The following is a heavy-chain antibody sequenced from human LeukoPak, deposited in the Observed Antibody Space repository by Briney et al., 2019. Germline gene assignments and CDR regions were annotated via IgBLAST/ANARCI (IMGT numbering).Heavy chain of an antibody. D-gene: IGHD6-13*01. CDR2: TYYRSKWYN. CDR3: ARMAAAGRRGAFDI. J-gene: IGHJ3*02. CDR1: GDSDSSNSAA. V-gene: IGHV6-1*01. Sequence: SQTLSLTCAISGDSDSSNSAAWNWIRQSPSRGLEWLGRTYYRSKWYNDYAVSVKSRITINPDTSKNQFSLQLNSVTPEDTAVYYCARMAAAGRRGAFDIWGQGTMVTVSS.